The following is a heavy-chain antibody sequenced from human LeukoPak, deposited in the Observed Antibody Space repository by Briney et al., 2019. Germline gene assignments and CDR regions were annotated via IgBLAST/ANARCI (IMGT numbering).Heavy chain of an antibody. CDR2: INPNNGDT. CDR1: GYTFTDYY. D-gene: IGHD3-10*01. V-gene: IGHV1-2*02. J-gene: IGHJ4*02. CDR3: ARDTWGARGNRGYDY. Sequence: GASVKVSCKASGYTFTDYYLQWVRQAPGQGLEWMGWINPNNGDTSYSQKFLGRVTMTRDTAISTTYIELSRLRSDDTAIYYCARDTWGARGNRGYDYWGQGTLVTVSS.